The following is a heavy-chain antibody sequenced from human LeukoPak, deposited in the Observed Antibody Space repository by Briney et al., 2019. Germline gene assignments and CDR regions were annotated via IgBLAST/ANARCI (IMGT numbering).Heavy chain of an antibody. D-gene: IGHD6-19*01. CDR1: GYTFTGYY. CDR3: ARDLKQWLVDAFDI. Sequence: ASVKVSCKASGYTFTGYYMHWVRQAPGQGLEWMGWINPNSGGTNYAQKLQGRVTMTTDTSTSTAYMELRSLRSDDTAVYYCARDLKQWLVDAFDIWGQGTMVTVSS. J-gene: IGHJ3*02. CDR2: INPNSGGT. V-gene: IGHV1-2*02.